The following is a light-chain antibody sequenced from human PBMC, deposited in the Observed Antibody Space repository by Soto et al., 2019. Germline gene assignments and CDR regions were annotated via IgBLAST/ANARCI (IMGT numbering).Light chain of an antibody. CDR3: QQYRTYPWT. CDR1: QSVSSSY. Sequence: EIVLTQSPSTLALSSGERATFSCRTSQSVSSSYIAWYQQKRGQAPRRLIYGASIRATGIPDRFSGSGSATEFTRTISSLQPDDLATYYGQQYRTYPWTFGQGTKVDIK. J-gene: IGKJ1*01. V-gene: IGKV3-20*01. CDR2: GAS.